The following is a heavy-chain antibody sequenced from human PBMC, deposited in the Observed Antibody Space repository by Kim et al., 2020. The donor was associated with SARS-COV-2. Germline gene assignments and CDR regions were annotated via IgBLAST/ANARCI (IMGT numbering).Heavy chain of an antibody. V-gene: IGHV3-15*01. CDR1: GFTFSNAW. CDR2: IKSKTDGGTT. J-gene: IGHJ3*02. CDR3: TTGLVVPAAMYAFDI. Sequence: GGSLRLSCAASGFTFSNAWMSWVRQAPGKGLEWVGRIKSKTDGGTTDYAAPVKGRFTISRDDSKNTLYLQMNSLKTEDTAVYYCTTGLVVPAAMYAFDIWGQGTMVTVSS. D-gene: IGHD2-2*01.